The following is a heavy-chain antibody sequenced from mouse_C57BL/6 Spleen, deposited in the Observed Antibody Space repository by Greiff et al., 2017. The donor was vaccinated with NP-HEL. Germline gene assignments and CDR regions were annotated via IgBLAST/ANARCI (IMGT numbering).Heavy chain of an antibody. J-gene: IGHJ2*01. CDR2: ISDGGSYT. CDR1: GFTFSSYA. Sequence: EVKLVESGGGLVKPGGSLKLSCAASGFTFSSYAMSWVRQTPEKRLEWVATISDGGSYTYYPDNVKGRFTISRDNAKNNLYLQMSHLKSEDTAMYYCARAPSFWNYWGQGTTLTVSS. D-gene: IGHD6-1*01. CDR3: ARAPSFWNY. V-gene: IGHV5-4*03.